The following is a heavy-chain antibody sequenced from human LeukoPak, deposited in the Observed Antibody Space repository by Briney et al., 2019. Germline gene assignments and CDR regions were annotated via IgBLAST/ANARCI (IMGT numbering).Heavy chain of an antibody. CDR3: ITYYYGSDYAFDI. Sequence: GGSLRLSCAASGFTFSTYAMNWVRQPPGKGLEWVSYISNSGVYIYQPDSVKGRFTISRDNAKNSLYLQMNSLKTEDTAVYYCITYYYGSDYAFDIWGQGTMVTVSS. D-gene: IGHD3-10*01. CDR1: GFTFSTYA. V-gene: IGHV3-21*03. CDR2: ISNSGVYI. J-gene: IGHJ3*02.